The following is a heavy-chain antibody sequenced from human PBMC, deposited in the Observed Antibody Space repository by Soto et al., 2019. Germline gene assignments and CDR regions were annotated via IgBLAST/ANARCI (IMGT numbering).Heavy chain of an antibody. CDR1: GFSLTSPAVG. Sequence: QITLKESGPTLVKPTQTLTLTCTFSGFSLTSPAVGVGWIRQPPGKAPEWLALVYWDGDEEYSPSLRNRLALTRDTSQTQVVLTMTNMDPVDTATYVCAHGSGWLFDYWGRGTLVTVSS. V-gene: IGHV2-5*02. CDR2: VYWDGDE. D-gene: IGHD6-19*01. J-gene: IGHJ4*02. CDR3: AHGSGWLFDY.